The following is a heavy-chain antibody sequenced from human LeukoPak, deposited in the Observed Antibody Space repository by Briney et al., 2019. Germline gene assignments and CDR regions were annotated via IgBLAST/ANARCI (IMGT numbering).Heavy chain of an antibody. CDR3: VRALGYCSSGSCYYYNY. CDR2: IYPGDSET. Sequence: GESLKISCKGSGYRFSSYWIGWVRQMPGKGLEWMGIIYPGDSETGYSPSFQGQVTISADKSISTAYLQWSSLKASDTAMYYCVRALGYCSSGSCYYYNYWGQGTLVTVSS. V-gene: IGHV5-51*01. D-gene: IGHD2-15*01. J-gene: IGHJ4*02. CDR1: GYRFSSYW.